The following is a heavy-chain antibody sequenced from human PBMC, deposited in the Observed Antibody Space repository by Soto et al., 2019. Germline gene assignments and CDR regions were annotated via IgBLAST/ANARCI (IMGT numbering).Heavy chain of an antibody. CDR1: GYSFTSYW. Sequence: HGESLKISCKGSGYSFTSYWIGWVRQMPGKGLEWMGIIYPGDSDTRYSPSFQGQVTISADKSISTAYLQWSSLKASDTAMYYCARGVVTAFYYYGMDVWGQGTTVTVSS. CDR2: IYPGDSDT. D-gene: IGHD3-3*01. CDR3: ARGVVTAFYYYGMDV. J-gene: IGHJ6*02. V-gene: IGHV5-51*01.